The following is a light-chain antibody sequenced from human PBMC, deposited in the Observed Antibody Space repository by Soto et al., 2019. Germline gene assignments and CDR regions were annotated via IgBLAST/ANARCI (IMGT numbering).Light chain of an antibody. CDR1: QSVSSN. V-gene: IGKV3-15*01. J-gene: IGKJ2*01. CDR2: GAS. Sequence: EIVMTQSPATLSVSPGERATLSCRASQSVSSNLAWYQQKPGQAPRLLIYGASTRATGIPARCSGSGSGTEFTLTISSLQSEDFAVYYCQQDNNWPPYTFGQGTKLEIK. CDR3: QQDNNWPPYT.